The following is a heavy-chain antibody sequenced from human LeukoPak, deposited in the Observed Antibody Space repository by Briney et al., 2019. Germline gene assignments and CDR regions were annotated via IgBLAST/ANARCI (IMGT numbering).Heavy chain of an antibody. D-gene: IGHD1-1*01. V-gene: IGHV1-18*01. CDR1: GYTFPTYG. CDR2: VRVNNGKI. J-gene: IGHJ3*01. CDR3: ARDFYHSGTNWNDVFDV. Sequence: GASVKVSCKASGYTFPTYGISWVRPAPGQGLEWMGWVRVNNGKINYARKLQGRVTMTTNTSTNTAYMELRIMRYDDAAMYYCARDFYHSGTNWNDVFDVWGQGTMVTVSS.